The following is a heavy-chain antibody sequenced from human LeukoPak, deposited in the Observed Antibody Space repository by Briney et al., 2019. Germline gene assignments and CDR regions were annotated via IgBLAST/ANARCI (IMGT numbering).Heavy chain of an antibody. Sequence: GSSVKVSCKASGGTFSNYAVSWVRQAPGQGLEWMGGIIPIFGTANYAQKFQGRITITTDESTSTTYMELSSLRSEDTAVYYCARGRATTVTKSFAFDIWGQGTMVTVSS. CDR3: ARGRATTVTKSFAFDI. CDR2: IIPIFGTA. V-gene: IGHV1-69*05. CDR1: GGTFSNYA. D-gene: IGHD4-17*01. J-gene: IGHJ3*02.